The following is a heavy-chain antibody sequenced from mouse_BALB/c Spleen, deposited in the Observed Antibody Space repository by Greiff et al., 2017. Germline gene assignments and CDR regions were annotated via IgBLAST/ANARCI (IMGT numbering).Heavy chain of an antibody. Sequence: QVQLQQSGAELVRPGTSVKISCKASGYTFTNYWLGWVKQRPGHGLEWIGDIYPGGGYTNYNEKFKGKATLTADTSSSTAYMQLSSLTSEDSAVYFCARCGAGGNYFDYWGQGTTLTVSS. CDR2: IYPGGGYT. D-gene: IGHD3-3*01. CDR3: ARCGAGGNYFDY. V-gene: IGHV1-63*02. CDR1: GYTFTNYW. J-gene: IGHJ2*01.